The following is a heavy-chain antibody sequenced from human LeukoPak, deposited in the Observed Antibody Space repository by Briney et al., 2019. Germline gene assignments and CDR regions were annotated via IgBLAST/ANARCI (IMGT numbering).Heavy chain of an antibody. D-gene: IGHD3-3*02. CDR1: GFTFSSYG. CDR2: IWFDGKNE. CDR3: AKDLSRAHYYGVDV. Sequence: GRSLRLSCAASGFTFSSYGMHWVRQAPGKGLEWVADIWFDGKNEHFADSVKGRFTISRDNSKNTLHLQMNSLRAEDTALYYCAKDLSRAHYYGVDVWGQGTTVTVSS. J-gene: IGHJ6*02. V-gene: IGHV3-33*06.